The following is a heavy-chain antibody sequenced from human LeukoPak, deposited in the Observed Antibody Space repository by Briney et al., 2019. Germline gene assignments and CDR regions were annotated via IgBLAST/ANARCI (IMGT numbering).Heavy chain of an antibody. V-gene: IGHV4-30-2*01. Sequence: SETLSLTCTVSGGSISSGGYYWSWIRQPPGKGLEWIGYIYHSGSTNYNPSLKSRVTISVDTSKNQFSLKLSSVTAADTAVYYCARHVSGHRGSRVPAAKGPDYYYMDVWGKGTTVTVSS. CDR2: IYHSGST. D-gene: IGHD2-2*01. CDR1: GGSISSGGYY. CDR3: ARHVSGHRGSRVPAAKGPDYYYMDV. J-gene: IGHJ6*03.